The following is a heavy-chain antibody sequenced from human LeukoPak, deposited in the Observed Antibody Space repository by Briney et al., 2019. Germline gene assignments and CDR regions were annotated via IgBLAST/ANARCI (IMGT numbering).Heavy chain of an antibody. Sequence: GGSLRLSCALSGFTFSTYWMHWVRQGPGKGLAWVSRITSDGSATDYAESVEGRFTISRDNAKNTLYLHMDSLRAEDTAVYYCARDASPGYFDLWGRGTLVTVSS. V-gene: IGHV3-74*01. CDR2: ITSDGSAT. CDR3: ARDASPGYFDL. D-gene: IGHD2-15*01. CDR1: GFTFSTYW. J-gene: IGHJ2*01.